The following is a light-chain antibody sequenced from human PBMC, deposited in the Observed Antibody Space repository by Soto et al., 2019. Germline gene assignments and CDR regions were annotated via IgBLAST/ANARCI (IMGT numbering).Light chain of an antibody. CDR2: GAS. CDR1: QSVISTY. Sequence: EVVLTQSPGTPSLSPGERATLSCRASQSVISTYLAWYQQKPGQAPRLLIYGASSRADGVPARFSGSGSGTDFTLTISGLEPDDCAIYYCQQYGPSQYTFGQGTKLEVK. J-gene: IGKJ2*01. CDR3: QQYGPSQYT. V-gene: IGKV3-20*01.